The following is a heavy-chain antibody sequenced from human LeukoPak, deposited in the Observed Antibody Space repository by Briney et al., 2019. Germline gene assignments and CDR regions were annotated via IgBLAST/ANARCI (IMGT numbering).Heavy chain of an antibody. CDR2: IYYSGST. CDR3: AREMMDIVVVVAASLHQYYYYYMDV. CDR1: GGSISSYY. V-gene: IGHV4-59*01. D-gene: IGHD2-15*01. J-gene: IGHJ6*03. Sequence: SETLSLTCTVSGGSISSYYWSWIRQPPGKGLEWIGYIYYSGSTNYNPSLKSRVTISVDTSKNQFSLKLRSVTAADTAVYYCAREMMDIVVVVAASLHQYYYYYMDVWGKGTTVTISS.